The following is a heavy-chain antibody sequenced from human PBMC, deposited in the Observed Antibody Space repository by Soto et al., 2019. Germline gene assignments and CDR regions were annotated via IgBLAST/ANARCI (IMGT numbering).Heavy chain of an antibody. Sequence: GGSLRLSCAASGFTFSSYSMNWVRQAPGKGLEWVSSISGSGGSTYYADSVKGRFTISRDNSKNTLYLQMNSLRAEDTAVYYCAKPDFWSGYYLFDYWGQGTLVTVSS. V-gene: IGHV3-23*01. CDR2: ISGSGGST. CDR3: AKPDFWSGYYLFDY. D-gene: IGHD3-3*01. CDR1: GFTFSSYS. J-gene: IGHJ4*02.